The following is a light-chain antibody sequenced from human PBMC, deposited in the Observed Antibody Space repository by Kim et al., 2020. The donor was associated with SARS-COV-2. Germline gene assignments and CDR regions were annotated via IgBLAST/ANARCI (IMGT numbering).Light chain of an antibody. V-gene: IGLV2-23*02. J-gene: IGLJ3*02. CDR3: CSYAGGDTWV. CDR2: EVS. CDR1: GNDIGAYGF. Sequence: QSALTQPASLSGSPGQSITISCTGTGNDIGAYGFVSWYQHYPGTAPKLIIYEVSQRPSGLSNRFSASKSGNTASLTISGLRAEDEAEYYCCSYAGGDTWVFGGGTQLTVL.